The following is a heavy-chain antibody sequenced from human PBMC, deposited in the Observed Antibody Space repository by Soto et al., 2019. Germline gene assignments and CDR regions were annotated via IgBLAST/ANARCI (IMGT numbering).Heavy chain of an antibody. Sequence: GASVKVSGKASGYTFSDYYMHWVRQAPGQGLEWMGWINPNSGGTKYAPKFQGGVTMTRDTSITTAYMELSRLRSGDTAVYYCAREPATAKPEGVDFWGQGTLVTVSS. V-gene: IGHV1-2*02. D-gene: IGHD1-1*01. CDR2: INPNSGGT. CDR3: AREPATAKPEGVDF. CDR1: GYTFSDYY. J-gene: IGHJ4*02.